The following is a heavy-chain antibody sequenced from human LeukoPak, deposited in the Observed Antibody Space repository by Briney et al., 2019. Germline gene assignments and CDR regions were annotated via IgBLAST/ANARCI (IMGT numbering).Heavy chain of an antibody. V-gene: IGHV1-18*01. J-gene: IGHJ5*02. CDR1: GYTFTSYG. Sequence: ASVKVSCRASGYTFTSYGISWVRQAPGQGLEWMGWISAYNGNTNYAQKLQGRVTMTTDTSTSTAYMELRSLRSDDTAVYYCARGPGISSQWLPFDPWGQGTLVTVSS. D-gene: IGHD5-12*01. CDR2: ISAYNGNT. CDR3: ARGPGISSQWLPFDP.